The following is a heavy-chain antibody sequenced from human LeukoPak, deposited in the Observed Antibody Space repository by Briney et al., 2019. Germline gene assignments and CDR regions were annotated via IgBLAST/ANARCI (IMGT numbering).Heavy chain of an antibody. CDR1: GGSISSSNW. CDR2: IYHSGST. V-gene: IGHV4-4*02. Sequence: SGTLSLTCAVSGGSISSSNWWSWVRQPPGKGLEWIGEIYHSGSTNYNPSLKSRVTISVDKSKNQFSLKLSSVTAADTAVYYCARASKSVYYYDSSGYYIWGQGTLVTVSS. J-gene: IGHJ4*02. CDR3: ARASKSVYYYDSSGYYI. D-gene: IGHD3-22*01.